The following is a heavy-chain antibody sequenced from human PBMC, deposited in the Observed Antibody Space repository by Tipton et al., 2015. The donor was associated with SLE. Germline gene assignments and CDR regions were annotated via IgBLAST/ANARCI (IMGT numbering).Heavy chain of an antibody. CDR1: GFTFSDYY. J-gene: IGHJ3*02. D-gene: IGHD3-22*01. CDR3: AKDRPRGVTMIVVVISAFDI. V-gene: IGHV3-11*05. CDR2: ISSSSSYT. Sequence: SLRLSCAASGFTFSDYYMSWIRQAPGKGLEWVSYISSSSSYTNYADSVKGRFTISRDNAKNSLYLQMNSLRAEDTAVYYCAKDRPRGVTMIVVVISAFDIWGQGTMVTVSS.